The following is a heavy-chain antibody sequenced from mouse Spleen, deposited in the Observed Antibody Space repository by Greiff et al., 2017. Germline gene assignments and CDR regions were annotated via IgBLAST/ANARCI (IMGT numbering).Heavy chain of an antibody. J-gene: IGHJ2*01. CDR3: ARFMVTTDY. V-gene: IGHV1-59*01. CDR2: IDPSDSYT. D-gene: IGHD2-1*01. CDR1: GYTFTSYW. Sequence: QVQLQQPGAELVRPGTSVKLSCKASGYTFTSYWMHWVKQRPGQGLEWIGVIDPSDSYTNYNQKFKGKATLTVDTSSSTAYMQLSSLTSEDSAVYYCARFMVTTDYWGQGTTLTVSS.